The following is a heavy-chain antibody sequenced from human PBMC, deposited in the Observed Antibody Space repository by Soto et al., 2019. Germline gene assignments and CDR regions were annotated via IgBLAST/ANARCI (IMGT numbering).Heavy chain of an antibody. Sequence: VASVKVSCKASGYTFTGYYMHWVRQAPGQGLEWMGWINPNSGGTNYAQKFQGWVTMTRDTSISTAYMELSRLRSDDTAVYYCARDLGCSSTSCYYYYGMDVWGQGTTVTVSS. CDR1: GYTFTGYY. D-gene: IGHD2-2*01. CDR2: INPNSGGT. CDR3: ARDLGCSSTSCYYYYGMDV. J-gene: IGHJ6*02. V-gene: IGHV1-2*04.